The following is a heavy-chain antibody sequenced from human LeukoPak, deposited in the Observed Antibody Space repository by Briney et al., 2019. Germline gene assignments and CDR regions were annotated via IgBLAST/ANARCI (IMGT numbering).Heavy chain of an antibody. CDR2: IYYSGST. Sequence: PSETLSLTCTVSGGSISNYYWSWIRQPPGKGLEWIGYIYYSGSTNYNPSLKSRVTILVDTSKNQYSLKLSSVTAADTAVYYCARSVSRHCTSTSCYLNWFDPWGQGTLATVSS. CDR3: ARSVSRHCTSTSCYLNWFDP. CDR1: GGSISNYY. J-gene: IGHJ5*02. D-gene: IGHD2-2*01. V-gene: IGHV4-59*01.